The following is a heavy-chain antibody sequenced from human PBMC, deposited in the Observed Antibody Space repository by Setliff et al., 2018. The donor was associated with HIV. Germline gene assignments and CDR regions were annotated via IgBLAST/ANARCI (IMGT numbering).Heavy chain of an antibody. CDR3: ASVETQLDYYDSSAYYHPV. V-gene: IGHV4-4*02. D-gene: IGHD3-22*01. Sequence: PSETLSLTCDLSGGDSLSTGHWWSWVRQPPGKGLEWIGQVFESGKTRYSDSLRRRLLITISEAKNQFSLTLSSVTAADTAVYYCASVETQLDYYDSSAYYHPVWGQGTLVTVSS. CDR1: GGDSLSTGHW. CDR2: VFESGKT. J-gene: IGHJ4*02.